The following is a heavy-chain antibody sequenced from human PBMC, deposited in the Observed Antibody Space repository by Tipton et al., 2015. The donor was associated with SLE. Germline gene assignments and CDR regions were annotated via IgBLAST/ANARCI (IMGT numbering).Heavy chain of an antibody. D-gene: IGHD2-15*01. J-gene: IGHJ1*01. CDR1: GFTFDDYT. CDR3: AKGGPGSCGSGTEYFQH. CDR2: ISWDGGST. Sequence: SLRLSCAASGFTFDDYTMHWVRQAPGKGLEWVSLISWDGGSTYYADSVRGRFTISRDNSKNSLYLQMNSLRTEDTALYYCAKGGPGSCGSGTEYFQHWGQGTLVTVSS. V-gene: IGHV3-43*01.